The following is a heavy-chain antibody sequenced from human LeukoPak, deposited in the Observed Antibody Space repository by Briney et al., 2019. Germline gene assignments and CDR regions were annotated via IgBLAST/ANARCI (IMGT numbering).Heavy chain of an antibody. Sequence: SVTLSCKVSGYTFTDHFIHWVRLAPGQGLEWMGWVIPESGGTRSAQNFQGRITMSRDTSISTAYMELNGLKSDDTAVYFCARGGGRSWVDYWGQGALVTVSS. V-gene: IGHV1-2*02. CDR1: GYTFTDHF. CDR2: VIPESGGT. CDR3: ARGGGRSWVDY. J-gene: IGHJ4*03. D-gene: IGHD2-15*01.